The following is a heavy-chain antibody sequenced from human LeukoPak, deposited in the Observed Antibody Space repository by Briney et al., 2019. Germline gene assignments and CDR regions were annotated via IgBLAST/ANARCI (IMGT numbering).Heavy chain of an antibody. CDR1: SYTFSNNG. D-gene: IGHD4-23*01. J-gene: IGHJ5*02. Sequence: ASVKVSCKASSYTFSNNGISWVRQAPGQGLEWMGWISAYNGNTNYAQKFQGRVTMTTDTSTTTAYMELRSLRSDDTAVYYCARVKLPQGNWFDPWGQGTLVIVSS. CDR2: ISAYNGNT. V-gene: IGHV1-18*04. CDR3: ARVKLPQGNWFDP.